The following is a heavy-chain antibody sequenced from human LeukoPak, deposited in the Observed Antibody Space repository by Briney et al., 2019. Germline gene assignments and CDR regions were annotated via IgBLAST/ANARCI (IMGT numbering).Heavy chain of an antibody. CDR3: ARVPRNYYDSSGYYYDY. CDR2: IYYSGST. D-gene: IGHD3-22*01. CDR1: GVSISSYY. V-gene: IGHV4-59*08. J-gene: IGHJ4*02. Sequence: SETLSLTCTVSGVSISSYYWSWVRQPPGEGLEWIGYIYYSGSTYYNPSLKSRVTISVDTSKNQFSLKLSSVTAADTAVYYCARVPRNYYDSSGYYYDYWGQGTLVTVSS.